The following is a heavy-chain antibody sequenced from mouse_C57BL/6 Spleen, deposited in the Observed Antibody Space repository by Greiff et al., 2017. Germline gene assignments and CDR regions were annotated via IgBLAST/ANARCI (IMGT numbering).Heavy chain of an antibody. V-gene: IGHV1-42*01. CDR3: ARWDDGYLGY. D-gene: IGHD2-3*01. Sequence: EVKLMESGPELVKPGASVKISCKASGYSFTGYYMNWVKQSPEKSLEWIGEINPSTGGTTYNQKFKAKATLTVDKSSSTAYMQLKSLTSEDSAVYYCARWDDGYLGYWGQGTTLTVSS. CDR1: GYSFTGYY. CDR2: INPSTGGT. J-gene: IGHJ2*01.